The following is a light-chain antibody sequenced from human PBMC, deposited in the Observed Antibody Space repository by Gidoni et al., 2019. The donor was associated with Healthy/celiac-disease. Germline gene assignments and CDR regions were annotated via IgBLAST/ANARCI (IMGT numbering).Light chain of an antibody. Sequence: IQMNPSPSSLSASVRDRVTITCRASQNISSYLNWYQQKPGKAPKLLIYAASSLQSGVPSRFSGSGSGTDFTLTISSLQPEDFATYYCQQSYSTPMYTFGQXTKLEIK. J-gene: IGKJ2*01. V-gene: IGKV1-39*01. CDR1: QNISSY. CDR3: QQSYSTPMYT. CDR2: AAS.